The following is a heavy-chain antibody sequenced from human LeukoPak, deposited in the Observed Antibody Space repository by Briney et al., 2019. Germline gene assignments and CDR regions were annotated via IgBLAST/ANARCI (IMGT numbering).Heavy chain of an antibody. J-gene: IGHJ6*02. V-gene: IGHV3-30-3*01. CDR2: MSSDGNKK. CDR1: GFTFNSYT. CDR3: ARGDYDLSGSYHYGMDV. Sequence: PGGSLRLSCAAPGFTFNSYTMHWVRQAPGKGLEWVAVMSSDGNKKFYAEYVKGRFTISGDNSENTLYLEMNSLRGEDTAVYYCARGDYDLSGSYHYGMDVWGQGTTVTVSS. D-gene: IGHD3-10*01.